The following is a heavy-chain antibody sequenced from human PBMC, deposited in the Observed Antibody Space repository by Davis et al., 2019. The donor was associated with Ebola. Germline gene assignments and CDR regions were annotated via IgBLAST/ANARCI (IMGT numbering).Heavy chain of an antibody. CDR3: AKVGGYGDYVGRYYYGMDV. CDR2: ISWNSGSI. D-gene: IGHD4-17*01. J-gene: IGHJ6*02. V-gene: IGHV3-9*01. Sequence: SLKISCAASGFTFDDYAMHWVRQAPGKSLEWVSGISWNSGSIGYADSVKGRFTISRDNAKNSLYLQMNSLRAEDTALYYCAKVGGYGDYVGRYYYGMDVWGQGTTVTVSS. CDR1: GFTFDDYA.